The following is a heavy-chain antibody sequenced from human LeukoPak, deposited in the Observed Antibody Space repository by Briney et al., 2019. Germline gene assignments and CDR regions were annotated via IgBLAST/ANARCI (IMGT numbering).Heavy chain of an antibody. CDR2: INPNSGGT. J-gene: IGHJ6*03. Sequence: GASVKVSCKASGYTFTGYYMHWVRQAPGQGLEWMGWINPNSGGTNYAQKFQGRVTMTRDTSISTAYMELSRLRSDDTAVYYCASNYIVVVPAATYYYYMDVWGKGTTVTVSS. D-gene: IGHD2-2*01. V-gene: IGHV1-2*02. CDR1: GYTFTGYY. CDR3: ASNYIVVVPAATYYYYMDV.